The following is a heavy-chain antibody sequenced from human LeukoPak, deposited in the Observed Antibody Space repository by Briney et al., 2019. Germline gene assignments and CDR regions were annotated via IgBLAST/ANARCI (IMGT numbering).Heavy chain of an antibody. CDR1: GFTFSSYG. D-gene: IGHD2-15*01. CDR2: ISYDGSNK. J-gene: IGHJ4*02. CDR3: AKDSGVVGFDY. V-gene: IGHV3-30*18. Sequence: QTGGSLRLSCAASGFTFSSYGMHWVRQAPGKGLEWVAVISYDGSNKYYADSVKGRFTISRDNSKNTLYLQMNSLRAEDTAVYYCAKDSGVVGFDYWGQGTLVTVSS.